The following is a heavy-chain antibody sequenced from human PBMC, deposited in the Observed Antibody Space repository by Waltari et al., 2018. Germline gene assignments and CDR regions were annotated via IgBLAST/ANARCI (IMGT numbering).Heavy chain of an antibody. V-gene: IGHV4-38-2*01. Sequence: QVQLQESGPGLVKPSETLSLTCAVSGYSISSGYYWGWIRQPPGKGLEWIGSIYHSGSTYYNPSLKSRVTISVDTSKNQFSLKLSSVTAADTAVYYCARREGGGDYAYWGQGTLVTVSS. CDR3: ARREGGGDYAY. CDR2: IYHSGST. CDR1: GYSISSGYY. J-gene: IGHJ4*02. D-gene: IGHD2-21*01.